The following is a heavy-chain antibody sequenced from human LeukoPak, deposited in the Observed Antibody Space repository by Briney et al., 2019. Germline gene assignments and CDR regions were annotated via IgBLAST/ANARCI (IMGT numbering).Heavy chain of an antibody. CDR3: AKERGSSDYYYDY. CDR2: ISGSGGSI. D-gene: IGHD3-22*01. J-gene: IGHJ4*02. CDR1: GFTFSSYA. V-gene: IGHV3-23*01. Sequence: GGSLRLSCAASGFTFSSYAMTWIRQAPGKGLEWVSGISGSGGSIYYVDSVKGRFTISRDNSKNTVYLQMNSLKAEDTAVYHCAKERGSSDYYYDYWGQGTLVTVSS.